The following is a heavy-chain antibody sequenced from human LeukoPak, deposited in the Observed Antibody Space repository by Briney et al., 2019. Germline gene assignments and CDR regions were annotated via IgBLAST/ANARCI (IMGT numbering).Heavy chain of an antibody. D-gene: IGHD2-21*02. CDR1: GFTFSSYA. J-gene: IGHJ4*02. V-gene: IGHV3-30*01. CDR3: ARDTGGVFCGGDCYS. Sequence: GGSLRLSCAASGFTFSSYAMHWVRQAPGKGLEWVAVISYDGSNKYYADSVKGRFTISRDNSKNTLYLQMNSLRAEDTAVYYCARDTGGVFCGGDCYSWGQGTLVTVSS. CDR2: ISYDGSNK.